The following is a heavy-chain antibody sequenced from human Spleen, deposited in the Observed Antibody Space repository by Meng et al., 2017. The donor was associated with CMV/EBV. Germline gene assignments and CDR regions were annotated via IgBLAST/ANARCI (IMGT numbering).Heavy chain of an antibody. CDR2: IHSGGTT. CDR3: VRAQTEGSLEWLLRSFDY. D-gene: IGHD3-3*01. Sequence: GGSLRLSCAASGLTVSSYSMTWVRQAPQKGLEWVSVIHSGGTTYYADSVKGRFTISRDNSKNSVHLQMNSLRAEDTAVYYCVRAQTEGSLEWLLRSFDYWGQGTLVTVSS. CDR1: GLTVSSYS. V-gene: IGHV3-66*02. J-gene: IGHJ4*02.